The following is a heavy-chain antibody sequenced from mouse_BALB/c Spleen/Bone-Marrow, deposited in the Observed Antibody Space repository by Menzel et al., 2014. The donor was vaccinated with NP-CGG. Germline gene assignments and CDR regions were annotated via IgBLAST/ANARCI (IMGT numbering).Heavy chain of an antibody. V-gene: IGHV5-6*01. CDR3: ARPTTVVATGGSFDC. Sequence: EVKLVESGGDLVKPGGSLKLSCAASGFTFSSYGMSWVRQTPDKRLELVVTIISGGSYTYYPDSAKGRFTTSRDNAKNTQCLQMSSLRSKHTTMYYCARPTTVVATGGSFDCWGQGTTLTVSS. D-gene: IGHD1-1*01. CDR2: IISGGSYT. CDR1: GFTFSSYG. J-gene: IGHJ2*01.